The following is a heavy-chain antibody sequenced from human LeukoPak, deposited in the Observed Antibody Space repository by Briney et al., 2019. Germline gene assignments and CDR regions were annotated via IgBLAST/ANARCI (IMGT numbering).Heavy chain of an antibody. D-gene: IGHD2-2*02. CDR3: ARLVVPAAIPSYYYGMDV. V-gene: IGHV4-31*03. CDR1: GGSISSGGYY. Sequence: SQTPSLTCTVSGGSISSGGYYWSWIRQHPGKGLEGIGYIYYSGSTYYNPSLKSRVTISVDTSKNQFSLKLCSVTAADTAVYYCARLVVPAAIPSYYYGMDVWGQGTTVTVSS. CDR2: IYYSGST. J-gene: IGHJ6*02.